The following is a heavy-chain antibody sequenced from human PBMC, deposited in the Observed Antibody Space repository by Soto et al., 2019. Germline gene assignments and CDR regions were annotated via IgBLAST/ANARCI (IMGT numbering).Heavy chain of an antibody. CDR1: GFTFKNYA. V-gene: IGHV3-23*01. CDR2: TTGSGANK. J-gene: IGHJ1*01. CDR3: AKDGDFGEDGPAEYFEH. D-gene: IGHD4-17*01. Sequence: EVNLLESGGGVVQPGESLRLSCVGSGFTFKNYAMTWVRQAPGEGLEWVSGTTGSGANKHYADSVRGRFTISRDNSKKTLYLEMKSLRVEDTAVYYCAKDGDFGEDGPAEYFEHWGQGTLVTVSS.